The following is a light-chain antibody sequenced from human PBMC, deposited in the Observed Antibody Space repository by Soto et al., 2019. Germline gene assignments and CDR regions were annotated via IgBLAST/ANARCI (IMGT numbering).Light chain of an antibody. J-gene: IGKJ1*01. CDR3: QHYNTYSGT. Sequence: DIQMTQSPSTLSASVGDRVTITCRASQSISSRLAWCQQKPGKAPKLLIFDASTLESGVPSRFSGSGSGTEYTLTISSLQPDDFATYYCQHYNTYSGTFGQGTKVDI. CDR1: QSISSR. V-gene: IGKV1-5*01. CDR2: DAS.